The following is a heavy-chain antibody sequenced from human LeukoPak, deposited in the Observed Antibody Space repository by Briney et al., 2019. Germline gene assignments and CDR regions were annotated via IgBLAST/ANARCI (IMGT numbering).Heavy chain of an antibody. CDR1: GGSISSYY. D-gene: IGHD1-26*01. J-gene: IGHJ6*03. CDR3: ARVPTDYYMDV. Sequence: SETLSLTCTVSGGSISSYYWSWIRQPPGQGLEWIGYIYYSGSTNYDASLKSRDTISVDTSKNQFSLKLSSVTAADTAVYCCARVPTDYYMDVWGKGTKVTVSS. V-gene: IGHV4-59*01. CDR2: IYYSGST.